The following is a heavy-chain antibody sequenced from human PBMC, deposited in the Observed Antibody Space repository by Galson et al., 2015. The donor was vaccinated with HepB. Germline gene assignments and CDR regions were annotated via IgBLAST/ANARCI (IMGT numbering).Heavy chain of an antibody. V-gene: IGHV3-30-3*01. CDR1: GFTFSSYA. Sequence: SLRLSCAASGFTFSSYAMHWVRQAPGKGLEWVAVISYDGSNKYYADSVKGRFTISRDNSKNTLYLQMNSLRAEDTAVYYCARDMITFGGVILSGGMDVWGQGTTVTVSS. D-gene: IGHD3-16*02. CDR3: ARDMITFGGVILSGGMDV. CDR2: ISYDGSNK. J-gene: IGHJ6*02.